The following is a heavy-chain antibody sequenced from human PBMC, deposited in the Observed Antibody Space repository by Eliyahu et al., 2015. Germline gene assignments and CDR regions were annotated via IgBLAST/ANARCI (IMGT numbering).Heavy chain of an antibody. CDR1: RXXLGTFY. V-gene: IGHV4-59*13. D-gene: IGHD3-3*01. Sequence: QAHLQQSGPGLVRASDTLYLXCTVSRXXLGTFYWPWIRQTPGKGLEWIGYVHSTGVTTYTPALKTRVTISLDMSKHEFSLRLTSVTAADTAIYYCARDGTYFYNTNTGGYNYDGMDVWGQGTTVTVSS. CDR3: ARDGTYFYNTNTGGYNYDGMDV. CDR2: VHSTGVT. J-gene: IGHJ6*02.